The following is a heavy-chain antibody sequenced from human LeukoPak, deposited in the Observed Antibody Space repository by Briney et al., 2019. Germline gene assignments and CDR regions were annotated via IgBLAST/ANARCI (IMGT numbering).Heavy chain of an antibody. V-gene: IGHV1-69*05. J-gene: IGHJ4*02. Sequence: SVKVSCKASGGTFSSYAISWVRQAPGQGLEWMGGIIPIFGTANYAQKFQGRVTITTDESTSTAYMELSSLRSEDTAVYYCARPSGYDPGRFDYWGQGTLVTVSS. CDR3: ARPSGYDPGRFDY. CDR2: IIPIFGTA. CDR1: GGTFSSYA. D-gene: IGHD5-12*01.